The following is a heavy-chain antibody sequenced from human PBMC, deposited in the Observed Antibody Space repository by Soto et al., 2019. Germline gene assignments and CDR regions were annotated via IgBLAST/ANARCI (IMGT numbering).Heavy chain of an antibody. CDR2: IIPRFGTT. CDR1: GDSFSKYT. CDR3: ARGRGLYNSGRSQLDS. J-gene: IGHJ4*02. V-gene: IGHV1-69*13. Sequence: SVKVSCKASGDSFSKYTVNWVRQAPRQGLEWMGGIIPRFGTTNYAPTLQDRVTITADESMNTVYMELSSLRSEDTALYYCARGRGLYNSGRSQLDSWGQGTLVTVS. D-gene: IGHD1-1*01.